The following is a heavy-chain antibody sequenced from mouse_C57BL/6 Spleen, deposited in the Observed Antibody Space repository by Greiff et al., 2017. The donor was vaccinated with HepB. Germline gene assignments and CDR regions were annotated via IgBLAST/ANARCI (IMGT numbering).Heavy chain of an antibody. J-gene: IGHJ3*01. Sequence: VRLVESGPGLVQPSQSLSITCTVSGFSLTSYGVHWVRQSPGKGLEWLGVIWSGGSTDYNAAFISRLSISKDNSKSQVFFKMNSLQADDTAIYYCAREGDYDGGFAYWGQGTLVTVSA. CDR2: IWSGGST. D-gene: IGHD2-4*01. CDR1: GFSLTSYG. V-gene: IGHV2-2*01. CDR3: AREGDYDGGFAY.